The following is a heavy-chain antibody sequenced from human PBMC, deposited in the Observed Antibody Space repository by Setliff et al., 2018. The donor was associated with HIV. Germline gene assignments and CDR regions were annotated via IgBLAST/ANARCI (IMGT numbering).Heavy chain of an antibody. CDR3: AHSPYDNGPGAFDI. V-gene: IGHV2-5*02. J-gene: IGHJ3*02. D-gene: IGHD3-10*01. Sequence: SGPTLVNPTQTLTPTCSFSGFSLSTSGVGVGWIRQPPGKALEWLALIYWDDDKRYSPSLKSRLTITKDTSKNQVVLTMTNMDPVDAATYYCAHSPYDNGPGAFDIWGQGTMVTVSS. CDR1: GFSLSTSGVG. CDR2: IYWDDDK.